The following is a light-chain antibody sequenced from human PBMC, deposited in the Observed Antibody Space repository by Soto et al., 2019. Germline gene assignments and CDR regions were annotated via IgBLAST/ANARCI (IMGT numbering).Light chain of an antibody. J-gene: IGLJ1*01. CDR2: EVS. Sequence: QSVLTQPASVTGSLGQSITISCTGTSSDIGGYKYVSWYQQHPGKAPKLIIFEVSNRPSGVSDRFSGSKTGTSASLAIGGLKSEDGADYYCASWDDSLGAYVFGKGTKVTVL. CDR3: ASWDDSLGAYV. CDR1: SSDIGGYKY. V-gene: IGLV2-14*01.